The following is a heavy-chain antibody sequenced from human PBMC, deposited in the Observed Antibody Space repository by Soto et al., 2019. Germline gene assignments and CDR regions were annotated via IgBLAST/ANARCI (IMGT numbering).Heavy chain of an antibody. CDR2: ISYDGSNK. J-gene: IGHJ6*02. V-gene: IGHV3-30-3*01. Sequence: EWVAVISYDGSNKYYADSVKGRFTISRDNSKNTLYLQMNSLRAEDTAVYYCASSVPPTVTTYYYYYGMDVWGQGTTVTVSS. D-gene: IGHD4-17*01. CDR3: ASSVPPTVTTYYYYYGMDV.